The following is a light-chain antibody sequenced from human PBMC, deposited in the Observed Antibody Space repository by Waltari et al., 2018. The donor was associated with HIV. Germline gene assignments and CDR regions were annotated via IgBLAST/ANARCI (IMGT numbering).Light chain of an antibody. V-gene: IGLV2-14*01. CDR1: SSDVGGYNY. J-gene: IGLJ3*02. CDR3: SSYTSSSLWV. Sequence: QSALTQPASVSGSPGQSITISCTGTSSDVGGYNYVFWYQQHPGKAPKRMIYEVSNRPSGVSNRFSGSKSGNTASLTISGLQAEDEADYYCSSYTSSSLWVFGGGTKLTVL. CDR2: EVS.